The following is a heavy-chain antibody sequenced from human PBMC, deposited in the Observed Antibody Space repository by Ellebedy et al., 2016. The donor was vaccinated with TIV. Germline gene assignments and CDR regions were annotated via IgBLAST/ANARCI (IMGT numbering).Heavy chain of an antibody. CDR1: GYTFTSYY. Sequence: ASVKVSCKASGYTFTSYYMHWVRQAPGQGLEWMGVINPSGGSTTYAQKLQGRVTMTKNTSTTAVYMELSSLRSEDTAVYYCASGFDNSGCLDYWGQGTLVTVSS. D-gene: IGHD3-22*01. V-gene: IGHV1-46*04. CDR2: INPSGGST. J-gene: IGHJ4*02. CDR3: ASGFDNSGCLDY.